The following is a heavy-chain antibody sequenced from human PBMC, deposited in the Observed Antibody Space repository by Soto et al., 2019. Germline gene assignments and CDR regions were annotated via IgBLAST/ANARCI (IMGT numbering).Heavy chain of an antibody. J-gene: IGHJ4*02. D-gene: IGHD3-10*01. V-gene: IGHV1-18*01. CDR2: ISAYTGNT. CDR3: ARDTRITMVRGVIRSAGSGGY. Sequence: QVQLVQSGAEVKKPGASVKVSCKASGYTFTSYGISWVRQAPGQWLEWTGWISAYTGNTNYAQKLQGRVTMTTDTSTSTAYMELRSLRSDDTAVYYCARDTRITMVRGVIRSAGSGGYWGQGTLVTVSS. CDR1: GYTFTSYG.